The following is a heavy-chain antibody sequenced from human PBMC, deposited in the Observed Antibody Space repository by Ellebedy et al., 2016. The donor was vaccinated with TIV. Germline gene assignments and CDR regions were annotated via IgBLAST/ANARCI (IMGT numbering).Heavy chain of an antibody. Sequence: ASVKVSCXASGYTFSTYYMHWVRQAPGQGLEWMGIINPTGGSTSYAQKFQGRVTMTKDTSTSTVYMELSSLRSEDTVVYFCASRSRSGLVAVGNDYYAMDVWGQGTTVTVSS. CDR2: INPTGGST. D-gene: IGHD6-19*01. V-gene: IGHV1-46*01. CDR1: GYTFSTYY. CDR3: ASRSRSGLVAVGNDYYAMDV. J-gene: IGHJ6*02.